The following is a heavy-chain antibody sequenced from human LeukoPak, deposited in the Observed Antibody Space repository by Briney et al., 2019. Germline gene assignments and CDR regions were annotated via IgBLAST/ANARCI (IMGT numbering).Heavy chain of an antibody. J-gene: IGHJ4*02. CDR1: GFTFSSYG. V-gene: IGHV3-21*01. Sequence: GGSLRLPCAASGFTFSSYGLNWVRQAPGKGLEWVSSISSSSSYIYYADSVKGRFTISRDNAKNSLYLQMNSLRAEDTAVYYCARGTMAADDYWGQGTLVTVSS. CDR3: ARGTMAADDY. CDR2: ISSSSSYI. D-gene: IGHD2-15*01.